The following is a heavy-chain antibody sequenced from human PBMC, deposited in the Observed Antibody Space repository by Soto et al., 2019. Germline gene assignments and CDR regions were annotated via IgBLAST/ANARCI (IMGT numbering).Heavy chain of an antibody. CDR3: TTAVVVNRGGYYYGMDV. CDR2: IKSKTDGGTT. D-gene: IGHD3-22*01. V-gene: IGHV3-15*01. Sequence: TGGSLRLSCAASGFTFSNAWMSWVRQAPGKGLEWVGRIKSKTDGGTTDYAAPVKGRFTISRDDSKNTLYLQMNSLKTEDTAVYYCTTAVVVNRGGYYYGMDVWGQGTTVTVSS. CDR1: GFTFSNAW. J-gene: IGHJ6*02.